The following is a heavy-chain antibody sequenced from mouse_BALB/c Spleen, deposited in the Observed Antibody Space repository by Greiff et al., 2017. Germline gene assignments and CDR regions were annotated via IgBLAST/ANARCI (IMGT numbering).Heavy chain of an antibody. CDR3: ASWGVNHGEAY. D-gene: IGHD2-2*01. CDR1: GYTSTSYN. CDR2: IYPGNGDT. V-gene: IGHV1-12*01. Sequence: QVQLQQPGAELVKPGASVKMSCKASGYTSTSYNMHWVKQTPGQGLEWIGAIYPGNGDTSYNQKFKGKATLTADKSSSTAYMQLSSLTSEDSAVYYCASWGVNHGEAYWGQGTLVTVSA. J-gene: IGHJ3*01.